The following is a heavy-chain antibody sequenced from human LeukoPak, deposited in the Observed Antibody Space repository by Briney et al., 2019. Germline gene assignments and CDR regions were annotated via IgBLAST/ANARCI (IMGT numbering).Heavy chain of an antibody. J-gene: IGHJ4*02. CDR3: AEVDTAMAGPGWGQFDY. CDR1: GFTFSSYG. Sequence: YPGGSLRLSCAASGFTFSSYGMHWVRQAPGKGLEWVAFIRYDGSNKYYADSVKGRFTISRDNSKNTLYLQMNSLRSEDTAVYYCAEVDTAMAGPGWGQFDYWGQGTLVTVSS. V-gene: IGHV3-30*02. CDR2: IRYDGSNK. D-gene: IGHD5-18*01.